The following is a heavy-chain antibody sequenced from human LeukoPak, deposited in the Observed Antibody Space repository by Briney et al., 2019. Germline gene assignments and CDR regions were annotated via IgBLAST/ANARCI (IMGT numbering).Heavy chain of an antibody. V-gene: IGHV3-53*01. CDR2: IYSGGNT. Sequence: GGSLRLSCTVSGFTVSSNSMSWVRQAPGKGLEWVSFIYSGGNTHYSDSVKGRFTISRVNSKTTLYLQMNSLRADDTAVYYCARRAGEYSHPYDYWGQGTLVAVSS. J-gene: IGHJ4*02. D-gene: IGHD4-17*01. CDR3: ARRAGEYSHPYDY. CDR1: GFTVSSNS.